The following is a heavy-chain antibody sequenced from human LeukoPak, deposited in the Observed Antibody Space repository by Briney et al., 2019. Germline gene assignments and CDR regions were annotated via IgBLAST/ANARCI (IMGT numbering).Heavy chain of an antibody. Sequence: ASVKVSCKASGYTFTSYDINWVRQATGQGLEWMGWMNPISGNTGHAQKFQGRVTMTRDTSISTAYMELSSLRSEDTAVYYCARDQYYDFWSGFEYYYYYMDVWGKGTTVTVSS. CDR3: ARDQYYDFWSGFEYYYYYMDV. CDR1: GYTFTSYD. V-gene: IGHV1-8*01. J-gene: IGHJ6*03. CDR2: MNPISGNT. D-gene: IGHD3-3*01.